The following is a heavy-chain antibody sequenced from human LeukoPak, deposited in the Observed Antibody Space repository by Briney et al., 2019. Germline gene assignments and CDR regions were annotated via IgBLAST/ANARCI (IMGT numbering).Heavy chain of an antibody. CDR2: INPNSGGT. J-gene: IGHJ4*02. V-gene: IGHV1-2*02. Sequence: ASVKVSCKASGYTFTGYYMHWVRQAPGQGLEWMGWINPNSGGTNYAQKFQGRVTMTRDESTSTAYMELSSLRSEDTAVYYCAEHIRYSSGWPPTFVDYWGQGTLVTVSS. D-gene: IGHD6-19*01. CDR3: AEHIRYSSGWPPTFVDY. CDR1: GYTFTGYY.